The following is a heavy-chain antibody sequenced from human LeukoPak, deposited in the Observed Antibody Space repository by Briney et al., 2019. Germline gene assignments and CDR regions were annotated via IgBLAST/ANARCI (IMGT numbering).Heavy chain of an antibody. CDR2: ITTKRSNYAT. CDR1: GFTFSDSD. D-gene: IGHD6-19*01. V-gene: IGHV3-73*01. Sequence: SGGSLRLSCAASGFTFSDSDIHWVRQASGKGREWVGRITTKRSNYATAYTASVKGRFTISRHDSEHTAYLQMNSLKTEDTALYYCTTYRSGHYWGQGTLVTVPS. J-gene: IGHJ4*02. CDR3: TTYRSGHY.